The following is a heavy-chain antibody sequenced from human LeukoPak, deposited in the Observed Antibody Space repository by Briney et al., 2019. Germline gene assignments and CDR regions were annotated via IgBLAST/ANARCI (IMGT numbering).Heavy chain of an antibody. D-gene: IGHD5-18*01. V-gene: IGHV3-21*01. CDR3: ARDGIQLWLRTYYFDY. J-gene: IGHJ4*02. CDR1: GFTFSSYS. Sequence: GGSLRLSCAASGFTFSSYSMNWVRQAPGKGLEWVSSISSSSSYIYYADSVKGRFTISRDNAKNSLYLQMNSLRAEDTAVYYCARDGIQLWLRTYYFDYWGQGTLDTVSS. CDR2: ISSSSSYI.